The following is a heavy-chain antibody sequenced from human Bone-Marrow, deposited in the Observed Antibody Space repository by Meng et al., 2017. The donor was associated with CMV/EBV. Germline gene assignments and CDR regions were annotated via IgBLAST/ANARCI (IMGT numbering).Heavy chain of an antibody. CDR3: ATVGLQGDFWSGSTNNWFDP. J-gene: IGHJ5*02. D-gene: IGHD3-3*01. V-gene: IGHV4-39*07. Sequence: SETLSLTCTVSGGSISSSSYYWGWIRQPPGKGLEWIGSIYYSGSTYYNPSLKSRVTISVDTSKNQFSLKLSSVTAADTAVYYCATVGLQGDFWSGSTNNWFDPWGQGTLVTVSS. CDR1: GGSISSSSYY. CDR2: IYYSGST.